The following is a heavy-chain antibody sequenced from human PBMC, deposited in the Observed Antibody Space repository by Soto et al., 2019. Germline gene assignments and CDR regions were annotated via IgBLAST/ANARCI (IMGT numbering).Heavy chain of an antibody. J-gene: IGHJ3*02. CDR2: INGGNGDT. CDR3: ARPGVAYDAFDI. D-gene: IGHD3-3*01. CDR1: GYRLRTYA. Sequence: ASVEVSCKASGYRLRTYALHWVRQAPGQRLEWMAWINGGNGDTIDSQKFQGRVTITRDTSANTVYMELRSLTSEDTAVYYCARPGVAYDAFDIWGQGTMVTVSS. V-gene: IGHV1-3*01.